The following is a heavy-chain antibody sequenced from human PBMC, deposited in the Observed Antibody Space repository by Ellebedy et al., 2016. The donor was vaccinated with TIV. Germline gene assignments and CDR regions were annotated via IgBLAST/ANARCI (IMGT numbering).Heavy chain of an antibody. Sequence: GESLKISXAASGFTFSSYSMNWVRQAPGKGLEWVSSISSSSSYIYYADSVKGRFTISRDNAKNSLYLQMNSLRAEDTAVYYCARDPTPLVWGVVAATRNWFDPWGQGTLVTVSS. J-gene: IGHJ5*02. CDR1: GFTFSSYS. CDR2: ISSSSSYI. CDR3: ARDPTPLVWGVVAATRNWFDP. D-gene: IGHD2-15*01. V-gene: IGHV3-21*01.